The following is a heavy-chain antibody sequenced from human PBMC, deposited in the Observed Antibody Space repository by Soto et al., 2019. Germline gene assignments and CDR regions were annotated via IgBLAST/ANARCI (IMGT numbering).Heavy chain of an antibody. D-gene: IGHD6-19*01. V-gene: IGHV3-23*01. Sequence: EVQLLESGGALVQPGGSLRLSCAASGFTFSNFAMSWVRQAPGKGLEWVSVISGSGTSTYDADSVKGRFSISRDNSKNTLYLQMNSLRAEDTAVYYCAKDRKSGSGWYWDYWGQGTLVTVSS. J-gene: IGHJ4*02. CDR3: AKDRKSGSGWYWDY. CDR1: GFTFSNFA. CDR2: ISGSGTST.